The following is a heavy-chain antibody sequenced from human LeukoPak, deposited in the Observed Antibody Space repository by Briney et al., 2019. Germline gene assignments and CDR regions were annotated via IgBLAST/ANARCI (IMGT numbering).Heavy chain of an antibody. CDR3: ARPLNSGAYPVDY. J-gene: IGHJ4*02. CDR2: INPNSGGT. Sequence: ASVKVSCRDSGSTFTVSYMHWVRQAPGQGLEWMGWINPNSGGTNYAQKFQGRVTMTRDTSISTAYMELSSLISDDTAVYYCARPLNSGAYPVDYWGQGTLVTVFS. CDR1: GSTFTVSY. D-gene: IGHD1-26*01. V-gene: IGHV1-2*02.